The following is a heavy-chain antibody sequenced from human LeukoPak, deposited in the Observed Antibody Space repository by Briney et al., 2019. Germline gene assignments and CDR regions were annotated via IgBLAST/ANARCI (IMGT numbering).Heavy chain of an antibody. CDR1: GGSISSSSYY. CDR3: ARAMSMVRGIIITPLPDY. J-gene: IGHJ4*02. D-gene: IGHD3-10*01. Sequence: SETLSLTCTVSGGSISSSSYYWGWIRQPPGKGLEWIGSFYYSGRSYYNPSLKRRVTMSVDTFKNQFSLKLTSVTAADTAVYYRARAMSMVRGIIITPLPDYWGQGTLVTVSS. CDR2: FYYSGRS. V-gene: IGHV4-39*07.